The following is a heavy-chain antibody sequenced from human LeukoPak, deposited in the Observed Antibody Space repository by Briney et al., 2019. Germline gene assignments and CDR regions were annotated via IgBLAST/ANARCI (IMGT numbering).Heavy chain of an antibody. Sequence: SVKVSCKASGGTSSSYAISWGRQAPGQGLEWRGGIIPIFGTANYAQKFQGRVTITADKSTSTAYMELSSLRSEDTAVYYCARGQTYCSGGSCYPLSYAFDIWGQGTMVTVSS. CDR3: ARGQTYCSGGSCYPLSYAFDI. CDR2: IIPIFGTA. D-gene: IGHD2-15*01. V-gene: IGHV1-69*06. J-gene: IGHJ3*02. CDR1: GGTSSSYA.